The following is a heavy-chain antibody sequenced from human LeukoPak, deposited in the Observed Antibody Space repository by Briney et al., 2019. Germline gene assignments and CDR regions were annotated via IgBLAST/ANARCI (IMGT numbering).Heavy chain of an antibody. J-gene: IGHJ4*02. CDR1: GSTVSSYG. V-gene: IGHV3-30*18. CDR2: ISYDGSNK. D-gene: IGHD6-13*01. Sequence: QPGGSLSLACAPSGSTVSSYGMHWVRQAPGKGLEWVAVISYDGSNKYYADSAKGRFTISRDNSKNTLYLQMNSLRAEDTAVYYCSKDRSSGIELWGRGTLVTVSS. CDR3: SKDRSSGIEL.